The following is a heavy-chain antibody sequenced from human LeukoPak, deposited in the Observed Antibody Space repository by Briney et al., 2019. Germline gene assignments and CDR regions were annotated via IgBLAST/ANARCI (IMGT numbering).Heavy chain of an antibody. CDR1: GFTFSSYS. Sequence: GGSLRLSCAASGFTFSSYSMNWVRQAPGKGLEWVSSISSSSSYIYCADSVKGRFTISRDNAKNSLYLQMNSLRAEDTAVYYCARDLRYSISWYLSPFDYWGQGTLVTVSS. D-gene: IGHD6-13*01. CDR3: ARDLRYSISWYLSPFDY. V-gene: IGHV3-21*01. J-gene: IGHJ4*02. CDR2: ISSSSSYI.